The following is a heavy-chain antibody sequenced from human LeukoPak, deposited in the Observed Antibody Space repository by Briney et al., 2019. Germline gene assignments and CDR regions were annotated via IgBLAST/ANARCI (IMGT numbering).Heavy chain of an antibody. D-gene: IGHD2-15*01. J-gene: IGHJ4*02. CDR3: ARGLVVVAANYFAY. V-gene: IGHV4-31*03. Sequence: ASQTLSLTCTVSGGSISSGGYYWSWIRQHPGKGLEWIGYIYYSGSTYYNPSLKSRVTISVDTSKNQFSLKLRSVTAADTAVYYCARGLVVVAANYFAYWAQGTLVTASS. CDR1: GGSISSGGYY. CDR2: IYYSGST.